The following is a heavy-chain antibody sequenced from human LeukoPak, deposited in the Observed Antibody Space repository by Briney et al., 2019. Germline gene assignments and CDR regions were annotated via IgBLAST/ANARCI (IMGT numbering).Heavy chain of an antibody. D-gene: IGHD6-6*01. CDR3: AISIAARPVFYYYMDV. J-gene: IGHJ6*03. CDR2: INPSGGST. Sequence: GASVKVSCKASGYTFTSYYMHWVRQAPGQGLEWMGIINPSGGSTSYAQKFQGRVTITTDESTSTAYMELSSLRSEDTAVYYCAISIAARPVFYYYMDVWGKGTTVTVSS. CDR1: GYTFTSYY. V-gene: IGHV1-46*01.